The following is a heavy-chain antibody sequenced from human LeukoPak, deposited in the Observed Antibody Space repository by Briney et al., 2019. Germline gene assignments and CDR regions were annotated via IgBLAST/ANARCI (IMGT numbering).Heavy chain of an antibody. D-gene: IGHD2-2*01. V-gene: IGHV1-2*02. CDR3: ARARQVGYCSSTSCWDAFDI. J-gene: IGHJ3*02. CDR1: GYAFTGYY. CDR2: INPNSGGT. Sequence: ASVKVSCKASGYAFTGYYMHWVRQAPGQGLEWMGWINPNSGGTNYAQKFQGRVTMTRDTSISTAYMELSRLRSDDTAVYYCARARQVGYCSSTSCWDAFDIWGQGTMVTVSS.